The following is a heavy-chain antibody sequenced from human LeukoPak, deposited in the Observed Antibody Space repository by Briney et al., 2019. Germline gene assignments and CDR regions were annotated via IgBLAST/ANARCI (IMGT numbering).Heavy chain of an antibody. CDR2: IRYDGSNK. Sequence: PGGCLRLSCAASGFFFSAYSMHWVRQAPGKGLEWVAFIRYDGSNKYYADSVKGRFTISRDNSKNTLYLQMNSLRAEDTAVYYCAKDPTGVRGVRHYYYYMDVWGKGTTVTISS. CDR3: AKDPTGVRGVRHYYYYMDV. J-gene: IGHJ6*03. D-gene: IGHD3-10*01. CDR1: GFFFSAYS. V-gene: IGHV3-30*02.